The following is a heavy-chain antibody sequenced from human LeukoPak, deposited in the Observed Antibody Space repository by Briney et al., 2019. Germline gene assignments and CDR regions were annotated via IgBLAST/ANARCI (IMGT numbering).Heavy chain of an antibody. V-gene: IGHV4-59*01. CDR2: IYYNGNT. D-gene: IGHD1-26*01. J-gene: IGHJ6*02. Sequence: SETLSLTCSVSDGSINSYYWNRIRRPPGKGLEWIGYIYYNGNTNYSPSLKSRVTMSVDTSKNLFPLKVSSVTAADTAVYYCARGRSNYYGMDVWGQGTTVTVSS. CDR3: ARGRSNYYGMDV. CDR1: DGSINSYY.